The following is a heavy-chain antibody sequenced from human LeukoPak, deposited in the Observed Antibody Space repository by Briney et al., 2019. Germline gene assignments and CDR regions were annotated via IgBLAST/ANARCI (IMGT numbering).Heavy chain of an antibody. CDR2: ISGSGGST. J-gene: IGHJ4*02. Sequence: PSGGSLRLSCAASGFTFSSYAMSWVRQAPVKGLEWVSAISGSGGSTYYADSVKGRFTISRDNSKNTLYLQMNSLRAEDTAVYYCAKDRKQWLGPFDYWGQGTLVTVSS. D-gene: IGHD6-19*01. V-gene: IGHV3-23*01. CDR3: AKDRKQWLGPFDY. CDR1: GFTFSSYA.